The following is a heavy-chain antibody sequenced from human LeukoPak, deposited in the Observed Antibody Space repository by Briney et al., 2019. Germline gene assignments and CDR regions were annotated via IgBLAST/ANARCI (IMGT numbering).Heavy chain of an antibody. CDR2: MNPNSGNT. CDR3: ARGAWFGDQTGTYYYYYGMDV. J-gene: IGHJ6*02. D-gene: IGHD3-10*01. V-gene: IGHV1-8*01. Sequence: ASGKVSCKASGDTFTSYDINWVRQATGQGLEWMGWMNPNSGNTGYAQKFQGRVTMTRNTSISTAYMELSSLGSEDTAVYYCARGAWFGDQTGTYYYYYGMDVWGQGTTVTVSS. CDR1: GDTFTSYD.